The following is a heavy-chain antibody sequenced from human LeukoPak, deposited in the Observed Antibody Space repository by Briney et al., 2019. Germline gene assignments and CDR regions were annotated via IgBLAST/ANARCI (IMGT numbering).Heavy chain of an antibody. Sequence: SVKVSCKASGGTFSSYAISWVRQAPGQGLEWMGRIIPILGIANYAQKFQGRVTITADKSTSTAYMELSGLRSEDTAVYYCARAIAAAGRSTSRYYYYGMDVWGQGTTVTVSS. CDR2: IIPILGIA. D-gene: IGHD6-13*01. CDR3: ARAIAAAGRSTSRYYYYGMDV. J-gene: IGHJ6*02. CDR1: GGTFSSYA. V-gene: IGHV1-69*04.